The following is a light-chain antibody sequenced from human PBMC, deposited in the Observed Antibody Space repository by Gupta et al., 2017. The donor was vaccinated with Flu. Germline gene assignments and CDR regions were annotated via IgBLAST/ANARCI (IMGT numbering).Light chain of an antibody. V-gene: IGKV4-1*01. J-gene: IGKJ3*01. CDR3: QQYYSTPQT. CDR2: WAS. CDR1: QSIFASFNSQNY. Sequence: DIVMTPSPDSLTLSLGERATINCKSSQSIFASFNSQNYLAWYQQKPGQPPKLLIYWASTRESGVPDRFSGSGSGTDFTLTISSLQAEDVAVYYCQQYYSTPQTFGPGTKVDIK.